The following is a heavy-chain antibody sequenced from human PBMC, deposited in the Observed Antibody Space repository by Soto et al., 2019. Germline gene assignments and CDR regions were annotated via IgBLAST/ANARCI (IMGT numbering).Heavy chain of an antibody. CDR3: ARDVIAAAGDDAFDI. J-gene: IGHJ3*02. D-gene: IGHD6-13*01. CDR2: SIPNLGTA. CDR1: GGTFSSYT. V-gene: IGHV1-69*08. Sequence: QVQLVQSGAEVKKPGSSVKVSCKASGGTFSSYTISWVRQAPGQGLEWMGRSIPNLGTAHYAQKFQGRVTITADKSTSTAYMELSSLRSEDTAVYYCARDVIAAAGDDAFDIWGQGTMVTDSS.